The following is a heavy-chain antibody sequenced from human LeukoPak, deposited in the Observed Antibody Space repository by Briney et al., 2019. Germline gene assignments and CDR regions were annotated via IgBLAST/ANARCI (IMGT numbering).Heavy chain of an antibody. V-gene: IGHV3-30*02. J-gene: IGHJ4*02. CDR2: IWYDGSNK. CDR1: GFTFSSYG. D-gene: IGHD4-17*01. Sequence: GGSLRLSCAASGFTFSSYGMHWVRQAPGKGLEWVAVIWYDGSNKYYADSVKGRFTISRDNSKNTLYLQMNSLRAEDTAVYYCAKDRSTVTHFDYWGQGTLVTVSS. CDR3: AKDRSTVTHFDY.